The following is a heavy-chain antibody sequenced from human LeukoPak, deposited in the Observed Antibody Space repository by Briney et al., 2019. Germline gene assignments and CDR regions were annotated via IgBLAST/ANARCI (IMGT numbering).Heavy chain of an antibody. CDR1: GGTFSSYA. J-gene: IGHJ4*02. CDR3: ARVVSIAAMRGLYYFDY. V-gene: IGHV1-69*13. Sequence: SVKVSCKASGGTFSSYAISWVRQAPGQGLEWMGGIIPIFGTANYAQKFQGRVTITADESTSTAYMELSSLRSEDTAVYYCARVVSIAAMRGLYYFDYWGQGTLITVSS. D-gene: IGHD2-2*01. CDR2: IIPIFGTA.